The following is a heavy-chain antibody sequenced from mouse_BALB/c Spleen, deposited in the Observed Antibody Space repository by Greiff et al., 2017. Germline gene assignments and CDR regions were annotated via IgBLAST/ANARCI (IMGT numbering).Heavy chain of an antibody. D-gene: IGHD2-4*01. Sequence: EVQGVESGGGLVKPGGSLKLSCAASGFTFSDYYLYWVRQTPEKRLEWVATISDGGSYTYYPDSVNGRFTISGDNAKNNLYLQMSRLKSEDTSMYYCARDCIYYDYWRFAYWGQGTLVTVSA. CDR3: ARDCIYYDYWRFAY. CDR2: ISDGGSYT. V-gene: IGHV5-4*02. J-gene: IGHJ3*01. CDR1: GFTFSDYY.